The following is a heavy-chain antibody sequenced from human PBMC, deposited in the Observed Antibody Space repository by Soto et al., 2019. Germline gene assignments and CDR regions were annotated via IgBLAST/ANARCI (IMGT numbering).Heavy chain of an antibody. CDR2: INSVGSVS. CDR1: GFTFSNYW. D-gene: IGHD2-15*01. V-gene: IGHV3-74*02. J-gene: IGHJ6*03. Sequence: EVQLVESGGGLVQPGGSLRLSCAASGFTFSNYWMYWVRQAPGKGLEWVSRINSVGSVSSYADSVKGRLTISRDNVKNTLYLQMDSLRAEDAAVYYCAIGDCGVGTCYSLAGCFYYYMDVWGKGTAVTVFS. CDR3: AIGDCGVGTCYSLAGCFYYYMDV.